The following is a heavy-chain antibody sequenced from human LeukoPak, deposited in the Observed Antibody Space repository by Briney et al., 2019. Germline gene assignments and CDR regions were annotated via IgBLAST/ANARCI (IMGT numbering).Heavy chain of an antibody. J-gene: IGHJ6*03. CDR3: AKGGYSNGRYYYYYMDV. V-gene: IGHV3-64*01. D-gene: IGHD5-18*01. Sequence: GGSLRLSCAASGFTFSSYAMHWVRQAPGKGLEYLSAISSNGGSTYYANSVKGRFIISRDNSKNTLYLQMNSLRAEDTAVYYCAKGGYSNGRYYYYYMDVWGEGTTVTVSS. CDR1: GFTFSSYA. CDR2: ISSNGGST.